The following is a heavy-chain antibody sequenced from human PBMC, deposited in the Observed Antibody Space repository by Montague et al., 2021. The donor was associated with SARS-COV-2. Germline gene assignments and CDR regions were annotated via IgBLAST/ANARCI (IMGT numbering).Heavy chain of an antibody. Sequence: SETLSLTCTVSGGSISSYYWSWIRQPPGKGLEWIGYMSYGESTNXNPSLKSRVTISVDTSKNQLSLKVNSATAADTAVYYCARRDGYCSSTRCPHWFDPWGQGTLVTVSS. CDR2: MSYGEST. CDR1: GGSISSYY. V-gene: IGHV4-59*01. CDR3: ARRDGYCSSTRCPHWFDP. D-gene: IGHD2-2*01. J-gene: IGHJ5*02.